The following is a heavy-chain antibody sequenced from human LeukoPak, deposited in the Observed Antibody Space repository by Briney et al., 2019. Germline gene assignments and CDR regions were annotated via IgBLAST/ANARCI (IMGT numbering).Heavy chain of an antibody. CDR3: AKGARRSGSYVKDAFDI. CDR2: ISSRSSYI. J-gene: IGHJ3*02. CDR1: GFTFSSYG. D-gene: IGHD1-26*01. V-gene: IGHV3-21*04. Sequence: GGSLRLSCAASGFTFSSYGMNWVRQAPGKGLEWVSSISSRSSYIYYADSVKGRFTISRDNAKNSLYLQMNSLRAEDTAVYYCAKGARRSGSYVKDAFDIWGQGTMVTVSS.